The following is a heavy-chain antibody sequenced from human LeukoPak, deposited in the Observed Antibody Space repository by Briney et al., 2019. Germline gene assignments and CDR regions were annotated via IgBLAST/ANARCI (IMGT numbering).Heavy chain of an antibody. V-gene: IGHV4-39*02. CDR3: AREGSSWSD. J-gene: IGHJ4*02. Sequence: SETLSLTCTVSGGSISSSSYYWGWIRQPPGKGLEWIGSIYYSGSTYYNPSLKSRVTISVDTSKNQFSLKLSSVTAADTAVYYCAREGSSWSDWGQGTLVTVSS. CDR1: GGSISSSSYY. CDR2: IYYSGST. D-gene: IGHD6-13*01.